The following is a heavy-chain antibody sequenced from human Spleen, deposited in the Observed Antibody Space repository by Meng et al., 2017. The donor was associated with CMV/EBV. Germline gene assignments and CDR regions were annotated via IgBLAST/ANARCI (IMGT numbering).Heavy chain of an antibody. CDR3: ARGTVYSSGCPDY. J-gene: IGHJ4*02. CDR1: GGSFSGYY. D-gene: IGHD6-19*01. V-gene: IGHV4-34*01. Sequence: SETLSLTCTVYGGSFSGYYWTWIRQPPGKGLEWIGEVNHSENTNYNPSLKSRVTISLDTSKNQFSLKLSSVTAADTAVYYCARGTVYSSGCPDYWGQGTLVTVSS. CDR2: VNHSENT.